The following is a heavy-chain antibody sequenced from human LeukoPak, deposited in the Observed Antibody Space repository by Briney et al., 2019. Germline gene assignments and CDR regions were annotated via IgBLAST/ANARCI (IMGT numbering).Heavy chain of an antibody. CDR2: IYYSGST. CDR1: GGSISSGDYY. D-gene: IGHD3-22*01. CDR3: ARGYDSSGYYNYGMDV. Sequence: PSQTLSLTCTVSGGSISSGDYYWSWIRQPPGKGLEWIGYIYYSGSTYYNPSLKSRVTISVDTSKNQFSLKLSSVTAADTAAYYCARGYDSSGYYNYGMDVWGQGTTVTVSS. V-gene: IGHV4-30-4*01. J-gene: IGHJ6*02.